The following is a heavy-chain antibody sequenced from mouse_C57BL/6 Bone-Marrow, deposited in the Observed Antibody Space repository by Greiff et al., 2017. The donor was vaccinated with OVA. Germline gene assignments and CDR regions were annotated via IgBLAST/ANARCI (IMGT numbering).Heavy chain of an antibody. CDR2: ISSGGSYT. D-gene: IGHD1-1*01. J-gene: IGHJ3*01. Sequence: DVKLVESGGDLVKPGGSLKLSCAASGFTFSSYGMSWVRQTPDKRLEWVATISSGGSYTYYPDSVKGRFTISRDNAKNTLYLQMSSLKSEDTAMYYCARPVFYYGSSPWFAYWGQGTLVTVSA. CDR1: GFTFSSYG. CDR3: ARPVFYYGSSPWFAY. V-gene: IGHV5-6*02.